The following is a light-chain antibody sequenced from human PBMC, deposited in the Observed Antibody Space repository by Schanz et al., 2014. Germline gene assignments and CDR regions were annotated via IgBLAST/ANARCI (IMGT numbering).Light chain of an antibody. CDR2: DVS. J-gene: IGLJ3*02. CDR1: SSDVGGYSY. CDR3: CSYAGTSTQV. V-gene: IGLV2-8*01. Sequence: QSALTQPPSASGSPGQSVTISCTGTSSDVGGYSYVSWYQLHPGKAPKLMIYDVSKRPSGVPDRFSGSKSGNTASLTISGLQAEDEADYYCCSYAGTSTQVFGGGTKLTVL.